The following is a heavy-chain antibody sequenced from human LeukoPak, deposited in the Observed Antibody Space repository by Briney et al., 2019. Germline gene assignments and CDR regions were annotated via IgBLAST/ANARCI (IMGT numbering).Heavy chain of an antibody. D-gene: IGHD3-3*01. J-gene: IGHJ6*02. CDR3: ARVPRQRFLEWFYYYYGMDV. CDR1: GFTFSSYS. V-gene: IGHV3-48*01. CDR2: ISSSSSTI. Sequence: GGSLRLSCAASGFTFSSYSMNWVRQAPGKGLEWVSYISSSSSTIYYADPVKGRFTTSRDNAKNSLYLQMNSLRAEDTAVYYCARVPRQRFLEWFYYYYGMDVWGQGTTVTVSS.